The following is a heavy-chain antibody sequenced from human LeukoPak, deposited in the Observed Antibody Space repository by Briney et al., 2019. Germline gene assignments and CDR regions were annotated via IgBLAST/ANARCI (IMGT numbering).Heavy chain of an antibody. CDR1: GGSISSSSYY. CDR2: IYYSGST. Sequence: SETLSLTCTVSGGSISSSSYYWGWIRQPLGKGLEWIGSIYYSGSTYYNPSLKSRVTISEDTSKNQFSLNVISVTAADTAVYYCARQGNGYCTSTNCLFSFDNWGQGTLVTVSS. V-gene: IGHV4-39*01. CDR3: ARQGNGYCTSTNCLFSFDN. J-gene: IGHJ4*02. D-gene: IGHD2-2*03.